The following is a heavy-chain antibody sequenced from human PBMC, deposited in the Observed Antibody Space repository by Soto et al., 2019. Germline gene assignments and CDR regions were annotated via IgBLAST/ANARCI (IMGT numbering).Heavy chain of an antibody. CDR1: GFTFSSYG. J-gene: IGHJ4*02. Sequence: QVPLVESGGGVVQPGTSLRLSCEASGFTFSSYGMHWVRQAPGKGLEWVAVISYDGSNKNYADSVKGRFTISRDNSKNTVYVHMNSLRAEDTAVYYCAKDTYYHDSSGYYIFDYWGQGILVTVSS. V-gene: IGHV3-30*18. CDR3: AKDTYYHDSSGYYIFDY. D-gene: IGHD3-22*01. CDR2: ISYDGSNK.